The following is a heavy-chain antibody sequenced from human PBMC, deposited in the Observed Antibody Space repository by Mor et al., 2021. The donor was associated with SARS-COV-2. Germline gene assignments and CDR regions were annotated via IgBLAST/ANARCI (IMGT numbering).Heavy chain of an antibody. CDR1: GGSFSDYY. Sequence: LSLTSVVSGGSFSDYYWSWIRQPPGKGLEWIGDINHSGITNYNPSLKSRVTISVDASKNQFSLKLNSVTAADTAVYYCARNYDY. V-gene: IGHV4-34*01. J-gene: IGHJ4*01. CDR3: ARNYDY. CDR2: INHSGIT.